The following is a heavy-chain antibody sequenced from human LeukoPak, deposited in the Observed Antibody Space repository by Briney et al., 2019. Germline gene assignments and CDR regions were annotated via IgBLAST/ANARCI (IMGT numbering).Heavy chain of an antibody. CDR3: ARDGNSGWSDFDY. Sequence: GGSLRLSCAASGFTFSSYSMNWVRQAPGKGLEWVSYISSSSSTIYYADSVKGRFTISRDNAKNSLFLQMNSLRAEDTAVYYCARDGNSGWSDFDYWGQGTLVTVSS. J-gene: IGHJ4*02. D-gene: IGHD6-19*01. CDR2: ISSSSSTI. CDR1: GFTFSSYS. V-gene: IGHV3-48*01.